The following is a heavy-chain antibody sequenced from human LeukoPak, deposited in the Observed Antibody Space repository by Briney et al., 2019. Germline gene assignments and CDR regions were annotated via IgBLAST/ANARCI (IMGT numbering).Heavy chain of an antibody. CDR1: GFTFSSYG. V-gene: IGHV3-30*02. CDR2: IQYDGSNK. Sequence: PGVSLTLSCAASGFTFSSYGMHWLRQAPGKGLEWVAFIQYDGSNKYYADSGKGRFTISRDNSKNTLYLQMNSLRAEDTAVYYCAKDLGYFDYWGQGTLVTVSS. J-gene: IGHJ4*02. CDR3: AKDLGYFDY.